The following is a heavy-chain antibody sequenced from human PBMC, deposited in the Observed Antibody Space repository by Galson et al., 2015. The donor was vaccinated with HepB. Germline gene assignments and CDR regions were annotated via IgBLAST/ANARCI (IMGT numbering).Heavy chain of an antibody. CDR3: AGGIGYCSGGSCSWYFDL. J-gene: IGHJ2*01. V-gene: IGHV1-8*01. CDR2: MNPNSGNT. D-gene: IGHD2-15*01. CDR1: GYTFTSYD. Sequence: SVKVSCKASGYTFTSYDINWVRQATGQGLEWMGWMNPNSGNTGYAQKFQGRVTMTRNTSISTAYMELSSLRSEDTAVYYCAGGIGYCSGGSCSWYFDLWGRGTLVTVSS.